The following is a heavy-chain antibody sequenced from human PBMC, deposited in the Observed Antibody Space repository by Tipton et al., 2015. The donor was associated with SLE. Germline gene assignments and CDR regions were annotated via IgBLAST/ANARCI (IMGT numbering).Heavy chain of an antibody. CDR3: ATSGYDSLSWFDP. CDR1: GDSIRSYY. Sequence: TLSLTCTVSGDSIRSYYWSWIRQPPGKRLEWIGHVHSSGSTHYNPSLNSRVTISLDTSNNQFSLRLTSVTAADTAVYYCATSGYDSLSWFDPWGQGTPVTVSS. V-gene: IGHV4-59*13. J-gene: IGHJ5*02. D-gene: IGHD5-12*01. CDR2: VHSSGST.